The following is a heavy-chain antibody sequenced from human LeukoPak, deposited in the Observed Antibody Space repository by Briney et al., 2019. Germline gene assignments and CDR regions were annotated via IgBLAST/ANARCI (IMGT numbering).Heavy chain of an antibody. CDR1: GGSFSSYY. CDR3: ARGKYYYDSNTSYRYFDP. Sequence: SEPLSLPCAGSGGSFSSYYWNWVRQPAGKGLEWIGRIYTTGNANYNPSLKSRVTMSIDTSKKQFSLSLSSVTAADTAVYYCARGKYYYDSNTSYRYFDPWGQGTLVTVSS. D-gene: IGHD3-22*01. V-gene: IGHV4-4*07. CDR2: IYTTGNA. J-gene: IGHJ5*02.